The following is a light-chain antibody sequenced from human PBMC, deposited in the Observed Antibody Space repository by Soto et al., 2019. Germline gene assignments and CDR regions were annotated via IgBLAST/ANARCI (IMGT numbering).Light chain of an antibody. J-gene: IGLJ1*01. Sequence: QSALTQPASVSGSLGQSITISCAGTSSDVGGYDLVSWYQQHPGKVPKLMIYDVSNRPSGISDRFSGSKSGNTASLTISRLQAEDEADYYCNSFTSSGTYVFGPGTKLTVL. CDR1: SSDVGGYDL. V-gene: IGLV2-14*03. CDR3: NSFTSSGTYV. CDR2: DVS.